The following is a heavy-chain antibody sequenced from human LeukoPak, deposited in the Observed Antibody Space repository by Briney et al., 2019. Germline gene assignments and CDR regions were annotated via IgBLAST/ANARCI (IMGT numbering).Heavy chain of an antibody. CDR1: GFTFSSYW. J-gene: IGHJ4*02. Sequence: GGSLRLSCAASGFTFSSYWIHWVRQAPGKGLAWVSRVNSDGSTTTYADSVKGRFTISRDNSKNTLYLQMNSLRAEDTAIYYCAKGNTMYTAYYFDYWGQGTLVTVSS. CDR2: VNSDGSTT. D-gene: IGHD3-10*02. CDR3: AKGNTMYTAYYFDY. V-gene: IGHV3-74*03.